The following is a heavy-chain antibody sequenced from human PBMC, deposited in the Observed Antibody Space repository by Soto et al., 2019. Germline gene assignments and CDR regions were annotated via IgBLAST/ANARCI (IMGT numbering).Heavy chain of an antibody. V-gene: IGHV3-7*01. J-gene: IGHJ4*02. CDR1: GFTFSTYW. D-gene: IGHD3-10*01. CDR2: IKQDGSDI. CDR3: ARDYHGNLDY. Sequence: EVQLVESGGGLVQPGGSLRLSCAASGFTFSTYWMAWVRQAPGKGLEWVANIKQDGSDINYVDSVKGRFNSSRDNAKSSLYLQTNSLRAEDAAVYYGARDYHGNLDYWGQGTLVTVSS.